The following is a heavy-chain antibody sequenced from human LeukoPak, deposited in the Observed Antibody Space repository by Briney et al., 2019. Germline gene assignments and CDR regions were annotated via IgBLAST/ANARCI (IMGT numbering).Heavy chain of an antibody. V-gene: IGHV1-2*02. D-gene: IGHD3-10*01. CDR1: GFTFSSYG. CDR3: ARDRRVPNGSGSYYNRRNYYMDV. J-gene: IGHJ6*03. Sequence: PGGSLRLSCAASGFTFSSYGMHWVRQAPGQGLEWMGWINPNSGGTNYAQKFQGRVTMTRDTSISTAYMELSRLRSDDTAVYYCARDRRVPNGSGSYYNRRNYYMDVWGKGTTVTISS. CDR2: INPNSGGT.